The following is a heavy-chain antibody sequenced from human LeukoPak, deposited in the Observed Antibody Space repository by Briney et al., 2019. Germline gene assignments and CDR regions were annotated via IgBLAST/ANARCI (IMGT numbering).Heavy chain of an antibody. J-gene: IGHJ4*02. V-gene: IGHV3-21*01. CDR1: GFTFSSYS. D-gene: IGHD2-21*01. Sequence: PGGSLRLSCAASGFTFSSYSMNWVRQAPGKGLEWVSSISSSSSYIYYADSVKGRFTISRDNAKNSLYLQMNSLRAEDTAVYYCARDRHCVGGTCYGLWGQGTRVTVSS. CDR3: ARDRHCVGGTCYGL. CDR2: ISSSSSYI.